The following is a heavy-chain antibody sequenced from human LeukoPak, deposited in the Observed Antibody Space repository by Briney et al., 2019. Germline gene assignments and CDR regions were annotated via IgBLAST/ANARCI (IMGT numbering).Heavy chain of an antibody. J-gene: IGHJ4*02. V-gene: IGHV3-23*01. Sequence: GGSLRLSCAASGFTFSSYAMSWVRQAPGKGLEWVSAVSGRGGSTYYADSVKGRFTISRDNSKNTLYLQMNSLRAEDTAVYYCAMLNSYGFGKASGVQYFFDYWGQGTLVTVSS. CDR2: VSGRGGST. CDR3: AMLNSYGFGKASGVQYFFDY. CDR1: GFTFSSYA. D-gene: IGHD5-18*01.